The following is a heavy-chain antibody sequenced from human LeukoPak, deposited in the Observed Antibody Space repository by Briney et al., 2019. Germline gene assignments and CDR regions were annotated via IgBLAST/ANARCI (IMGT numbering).Heavy chain of an antibody. V-gene: IGHV3-30*18. J-gene: IGHJ4*02. CDR2: ISYDGSNK. CDR1: GFTFSSYG. CDR3: AKDPEYYYDSSGYIDY. D-gene: IGHD3-22*01. Sequence: GGSLRLSCAASGFTFSSYGMHSVRQAPGKGLEWVAVISYDGSNKYYADSVKGRFTISRDNSKNTLYLQMNSLRAEDTAVYDCAKDPEYYYDSSGYIDYWGQGTLVTVSS.